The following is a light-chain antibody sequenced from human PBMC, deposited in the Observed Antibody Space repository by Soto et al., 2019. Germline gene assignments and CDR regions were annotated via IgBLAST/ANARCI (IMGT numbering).Light chain of an antibody. CDR2: DAS. CDR1: QSVSSY. CDR3: QQRRDWPLT. Sequence: EIVLTQSPATLSXSPGERATLSCRASQSVSSYLAWYQQKPGQAPRLLISDASNRATGIPARFSGSGSGTDFTLTVSSLEPEDFAVYYCQQRRDWPLTFGGGTKVEI. J-gene: IGKJ4*01. V-gene: IGKV3-11*01.